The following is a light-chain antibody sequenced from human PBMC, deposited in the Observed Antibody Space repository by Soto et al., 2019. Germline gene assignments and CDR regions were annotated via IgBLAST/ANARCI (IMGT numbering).Light chain of an antibody. V-gene: IGKV1-9*01. Sequence: DIQLTQAPSFLSPSAGDRVSITCRASQAISSYLAWYQQKPGRAPKLLSYAASTLQSGVPSRFRGSGSGTEFTLTITSLKPEDFETYYCQQLNSFPITFGQGTRLEIK. CDR3: QQLNSFPIT. J-gene: IGKJ5*01. CDR2: AAS. CDR1: QAISSY.